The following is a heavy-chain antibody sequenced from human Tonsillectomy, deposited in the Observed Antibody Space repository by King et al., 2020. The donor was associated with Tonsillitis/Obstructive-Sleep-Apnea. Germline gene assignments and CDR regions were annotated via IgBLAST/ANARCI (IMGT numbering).Heavy chain of an antibody. Sequence: HVQLQESGPGLVKPSETLSLTCTVSGGSISSYYWSWIRQPPGKGLEWIGYIYYSGSTNYNPSLKSRVTISVDTSKNQFSLKLSSVTAADTAVYYCARDGGGQQLAFDYWGQGTLVTVSS. CDR2: IYYSGST. CDR1: GGSISSYY. V-gene: IGHV4-59*01. CDR3: ARDGGGQQLAFDY. D-gene: IGHD6-13*01. J-gene: IGHJ4*02.